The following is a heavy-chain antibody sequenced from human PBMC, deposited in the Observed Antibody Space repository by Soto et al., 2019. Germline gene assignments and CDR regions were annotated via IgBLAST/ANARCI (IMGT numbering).Heavy chain of an antibody. V-gene: IGHV4-39*01. D-gene: IGHD6-19*01. CDR1: GGSISSSSYY. CDR2: IYYSGST. Sequence: SETLSLTCTVSGGSISSSSYYWGWIRQPPGKGLEWIGSIYYSGSTYYNPSLKSRVTISVDTSKNQFSLKLSSVTAADTAVYYCARRIVAGYYYYYGMDVWGQGTTVTVSS. J-gene: IGHJ6*02. CDR3: ARRIVAGYYYYYGMDV.